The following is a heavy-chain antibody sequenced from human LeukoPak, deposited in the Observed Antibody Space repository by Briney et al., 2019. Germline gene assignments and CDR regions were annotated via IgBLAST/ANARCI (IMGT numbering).Heavy chain of an antibody. D-gene: IGHD7-27*01. CDR1: GGTFSSYA. Sequence: ASVKVSCKASGGTFSSYAISWVRQAPGQGLEWMGRIIPILGIANYAQKFQGRVTITADKSTSTAYMELSSLRSEDTAVYYCASRTGDPYYFDYWGQGTLVTVSS. J-gene: IGHJ4*02. CDR2: IIPILGIA. V-gene: IGHV1-69*04. CDR3: ASRTGDPYYFDY.